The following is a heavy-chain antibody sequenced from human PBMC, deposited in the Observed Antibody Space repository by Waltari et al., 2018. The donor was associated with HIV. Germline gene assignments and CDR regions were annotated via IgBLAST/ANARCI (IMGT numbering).Heavy chain of an antibody. Sequence: EVQLVESGGGLVQPGGSLKLSCAGSGFTFSGSAMYWVRQASGKGLEWLGHIRSKTNNYATAYTASVKGRFTISRDDSKNTAYLQMNSLKIEDTAMYYCTTYGDFALSNWGQGTLVTVSS. J-gene: IGHJ4*02. CDR2: IRSKTNNYAT. V-gene: IGHV3-73*02. CDR1: GFTFSGSA. CDR3: TTYGDFALSN. D-gene: IGHD4-17*01.